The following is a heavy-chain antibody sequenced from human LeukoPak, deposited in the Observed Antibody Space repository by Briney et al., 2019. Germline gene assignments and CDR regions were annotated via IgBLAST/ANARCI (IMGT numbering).Heavy chain of an antibody. CDR1: GYTFTIYY. J-gene: IGHJ4*02. D-gene: IGHD3-22*01. Sequence: GASVKVSCKASGYTFTIYYIHWVRQAPGQGLEWMGSIYPNSGGANFAQNFQGRVTLTRDTSSGTAYLELTRLRSDDTAVYYCARAEGGYDSSGYTVDYWGQGTLVTLSS. CDR2: IYPNSGGA. V-gene: IGHV1-2*02. CDR3: ARAEGGYDSSGYTVDY.